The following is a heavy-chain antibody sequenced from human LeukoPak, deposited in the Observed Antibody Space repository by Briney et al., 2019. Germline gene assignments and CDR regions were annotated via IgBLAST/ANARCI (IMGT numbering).Heavy chain of an antibody. CDR3: ARQSSDYYYYYIDV. CDR1: GGSISSSHYY. Sequence: SETLSLTCTVSGGSISSSHYYWGWIRQSPGKGLEWIGSIYYSGTTYYNPSLESRVTISDDTSKNRFSLMLTSLTAADTAVYYCARQSSDYYYYYIDVWGEGTTVIVSS. CDR2: IYYSGTT. J-gene: IGHJ6*03. V-gene: IGHV4-39*01.